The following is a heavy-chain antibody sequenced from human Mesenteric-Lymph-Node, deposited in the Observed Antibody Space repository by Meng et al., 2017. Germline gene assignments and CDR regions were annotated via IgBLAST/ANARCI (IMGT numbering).Heavy chain of an antibody. CDR2: MNPNSGNT. J-gene: IGHJ4*02. CDR3: ARDQGAYSSGLWPLDY. CDR1: GYTFTSYD. D-gene: IGHD6-19*01. V-gene: IGHV1-8*01. Sequence: ASVKVSCKASGYTFTSYDINWVRQATGQGLEWMGWMNPNSGNTGYAQKFQGRVTMTRNTSIGTAYMELSSLRSDDTAVYYCARDQGAYSSGLWPLDYWGQGTLVTVSS.